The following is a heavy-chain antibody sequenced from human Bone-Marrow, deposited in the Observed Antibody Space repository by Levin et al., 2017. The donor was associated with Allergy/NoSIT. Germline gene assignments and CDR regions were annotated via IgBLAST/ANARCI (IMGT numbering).Heavy chain of an antibody. V-gene: IGHV4-30-4*01. Sequence: SQTLSLTCTVSGGSISSGDYYWSWIRQPPGKGLEWIAYISYSGSTYYNPSLQSRLTISVDTSKNQFSLKLTSVTAADTAVYYCARGTLGGYYESWFDPWGQGTLVTVSS. CDR3: ARGTLGGYYESWFDP. CDR2: ISYSGST. D-gene: IGHD3-3*01. CDR1: GGSISSGDYY. J-gene: IGHJ5*02.